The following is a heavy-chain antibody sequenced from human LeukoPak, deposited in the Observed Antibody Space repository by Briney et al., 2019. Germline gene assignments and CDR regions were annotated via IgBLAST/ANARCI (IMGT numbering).Heavy chain of an antibody. J-gene: IGHJ4*02. V-gene: IGHV4-39*01. CDR1: GGSISSSSYY. CDR2: IYYSGST. Sequence: PSETLSLTCTVSGGSISSSSYYWGWIRQPPGKGLEWNGSIYYSGSTYYNPSLKSRVTISVDTSKNQFSLKLSSVTAADTAVYYCARPGPPTDYWGQGTLVTVSS. CDR3: ARPGPPTDY. D-gene: IGHD2-8*02.